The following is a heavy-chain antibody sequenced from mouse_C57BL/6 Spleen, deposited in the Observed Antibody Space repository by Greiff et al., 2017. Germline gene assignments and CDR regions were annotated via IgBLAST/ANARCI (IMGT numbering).Heavy chain of an antibody. CDR2: IYPGDGAT. V-gene: IGHV1-80*01. Sequence: QVQLKESGAELVKPGASVKISCKASGYAFSSYWMNWVKQRPGKGLEWIGQIYPGDGATNYTGKFKGRATLAADKSYSTAYMQLSSLTSEDSAVYFCARASGKILYYLDYWGQGTTLTVSS. D-gene: IGHD6-1*01. J-gene: IGHJ2*01. CDR1: GYAFSSYW. CDR3: ARASGKILYYLDY.